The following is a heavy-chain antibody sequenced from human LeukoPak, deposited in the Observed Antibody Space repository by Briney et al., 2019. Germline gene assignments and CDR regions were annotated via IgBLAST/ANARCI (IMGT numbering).Heavy chain of an antibody. D-gene: IGHD1-26*01. V-gene: IGHV4-59*01. CDR1: VGSISSYY. CDR3: IGGSYKQYYFDY. CDR2: IYCSGST. Sequence: SETLSLTCTVSVGSISSYYWRWIRQPRRKGLEWIGYIYCSGSTNYSPSLKSRVTISVDTSKNQFSLKLSSVTAADTAVYYCIGGSYKQYYFDYWGQGTLVTVSS. J-gene: IGHJ4*02.